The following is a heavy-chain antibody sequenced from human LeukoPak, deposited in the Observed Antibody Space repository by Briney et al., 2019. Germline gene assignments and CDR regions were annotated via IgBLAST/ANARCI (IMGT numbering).Heavy chain of an antibody. CDR2: IYHSGST. V-gene: IGHV4-38-2*02. D-gene: IGHD1-26*01. CDR1: GYSISSGYY. J-gene: IGHJ3*02. CDR3: ARVEVGATTHAFDI. Sequence: SETLSLTCTVSGYSISSGYYWGWIRQPPGKGLEWIGSIYHSGSTYYNPSLKSRVTISVDTSKNQFSLKLSSVTAADTAVYYCARVEVGATTHAFDIWGQGTMVTVSS.